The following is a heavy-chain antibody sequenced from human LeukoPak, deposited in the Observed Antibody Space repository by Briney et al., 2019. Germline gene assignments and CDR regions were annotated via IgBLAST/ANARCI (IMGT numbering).Heavy chain of an antibody. V-gene: IGHV4-39*01. J-gene: IGHJ4*02. D-gene: IGHD3-22*01. Sequence: SETLSLTCTVSGGSISGSSYYWGWIRQPPGKGLEWIGSIYYSGSTYYNPSLKSRVTISVDTSKNQFSLKLSSVTAADTAVYYCARSHPDYYDSSGYLFDYWGQGTLVTVSS. CDR3: ARSHPDYYDSSGYLFDY. CDR2: IYYSGST. CDR1: GGSISGSSYY.